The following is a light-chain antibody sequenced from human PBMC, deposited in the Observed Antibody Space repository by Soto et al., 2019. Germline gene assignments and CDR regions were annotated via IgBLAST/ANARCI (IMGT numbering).Light chain of an antibody. CDR1: QSISNW. J-gene: IGKJ1*01. Sequence: DIQMTQSPSTLSASVGDRVTITCRASQSISNWLAWYQQKPGKAPKILIYKASSLESGVPSRFRGSGSGTEFTLTISSLQPDDFATYYCQQYNSFPTFGQGTKVEIK. CDR2: KAS. CDR3: QQYNSFPT. V-gene: IGKV1-5*03.